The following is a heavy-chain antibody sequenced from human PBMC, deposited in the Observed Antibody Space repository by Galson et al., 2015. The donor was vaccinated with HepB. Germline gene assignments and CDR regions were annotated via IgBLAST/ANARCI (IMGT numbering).Heavy chain of an antibody. Sequence: SLRLSCAASGFTFSSYAMHWVRQAPGKGLEYVSAISSNGGSTYYADSVKGRFTISRDNSKNTLYLQMSSLRAEDTAVYYCVKDFVENIVVVTATHENDAFDIWGQGTMVTVSS. V-gene: IGHV3-64D*06. D-gene: IGHD2-21*02. CDR2: ISSNGGST. CDR1: GFTFSSYA. CDR3: VKDFVENIVVVTATHENDAFDI. J-gene: IGHJ3*02.